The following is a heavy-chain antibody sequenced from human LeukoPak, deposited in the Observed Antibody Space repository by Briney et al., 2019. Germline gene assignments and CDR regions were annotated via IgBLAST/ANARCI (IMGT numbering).Heavy chain of an antibody. J-gene: IGHJ3*02. CDR2: IYYSGST. CDR3: ARALHRTKAFDI. V-gene: IGHV4-59*01. CDR1: GGSISSYY. Sequence: PSETLSLTCTVSGGSISSYYWSWIRQPPGKGREWIGYIYYSGSTNYTPSLKSRVTISVDTSKNQFSLKLSSVTAADTAVYYCARALHRTKAFDIWGQGTMVTVSS. D-gene: IGHD1-1*01.